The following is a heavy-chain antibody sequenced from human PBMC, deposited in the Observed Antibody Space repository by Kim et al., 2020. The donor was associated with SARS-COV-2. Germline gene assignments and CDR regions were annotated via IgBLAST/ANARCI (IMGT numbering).Heavy chain of an antibody. Sequence: SETLSLTCAVYGGSFSGYYWSWIRQPPGKGLEWIGEINHSGSTNYNPSLKSRLTISGDTFKNQLSLKLTSVTAADTAVYYCARDGGLRGVTHWGQVTLV. V-gene: IGHV4-34*01. CDR2: INHSGST. J-gene: IGHJ4*02. CDR3: ARDGGLRGVTH. D-gene: IGHD5-12*01. CDR1: GGSFSGYY.